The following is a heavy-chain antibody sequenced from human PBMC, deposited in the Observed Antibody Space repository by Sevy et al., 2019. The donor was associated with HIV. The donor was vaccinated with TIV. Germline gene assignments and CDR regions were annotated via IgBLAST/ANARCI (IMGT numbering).Heavy chain of an antibody. CDR1: GDSVSSIRTS. CDR2: TYYRSKWYN. V-gene: IGHV6-1*01. Sequence: SQTLSLTCAISGDSVSSIRTSWNWIRQSPSRGLEWLGRTYYRSKWYNDYATSVKSRITINADTSKNQVSLQLNSVTPEDPAVYYCAERTNDVFYYGMDVWGQGTTVTVSS. J-gene: IGHJ6*02. CDR3: AERTNDVFYYGMDV.